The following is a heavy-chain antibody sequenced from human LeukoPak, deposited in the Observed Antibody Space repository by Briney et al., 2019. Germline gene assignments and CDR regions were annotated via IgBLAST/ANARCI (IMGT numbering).Heavy chain of an antibody. Sequence: SVKVSCKASGGTFGSYAISWVRQAPGQGLEWMGGIIPIFGTANYAQKFQGRVTITADEPTSTAYMELSSLRSEDTAVYYCARYMTAVVVTAIQREDDAFDIWGQGTMVTVSS. V-gene: IGHV1-69*13. CDR2: IIPIFGTA. CDR1: GGTFGSYA. CDR3: ARYMTAVVVTAIQREDDAFDI. D-gene: IGHD2-21*02. J-gene: IGHJ3*02.